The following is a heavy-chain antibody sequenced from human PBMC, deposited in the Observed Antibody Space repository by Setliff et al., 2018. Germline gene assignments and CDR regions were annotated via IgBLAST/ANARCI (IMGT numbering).Heavy chain of an antibody. CDR2: IWDDGGNK. CDR3: AKVLSAAGIFDY. D-gene: IGHD6-25*01. V-gene: IGHV3-30*02. CDR1: GFTFSTYR. J-gene: IGHJ4*02. Sequence: SGGSLRLSCAASGFTFSTYRMHWVRQAPGKGLEWVAVIWDDGGNKYHADSVKGRFTISRDNSKNTLYLQMNSLRPEDTAVYYCAKVLSAAGIFDYWGQGTLVTVSS.